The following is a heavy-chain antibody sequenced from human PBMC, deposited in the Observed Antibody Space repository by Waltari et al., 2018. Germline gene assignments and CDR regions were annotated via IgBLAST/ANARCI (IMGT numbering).Heavy chain of an antibody. CDR3: ARVPYCSGGSCYPV. CDR1: GGSISSSSYY. CDR2: IYYSGST. J-gene: IGHJ4*02. Sequence: QLQLQESGPGLVKPSETLSLTCTVSGGSISSSSYYWGWIRQPPGKGLEWIGSIYYSGSTYYNPSLKSLVTISVDTSKNQFPLKLGSVTAADTAVYYCARVPYCSGGSCYPVWGQGTLVTVSS. D-gene: IGHD2-15*01. V-gene: IGHV4-39*07.